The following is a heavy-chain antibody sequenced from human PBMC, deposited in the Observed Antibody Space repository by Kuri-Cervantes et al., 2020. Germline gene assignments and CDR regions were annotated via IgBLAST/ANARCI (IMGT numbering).Heavy chain of an antibody. D-gene: IGHD5-12*01. J-gene: IGHJ4*02. CDR1: GLTFSNAW. Sequence: GESLKISCAASGLTFSNAWTSRARQAPGKGLEWVANIKQDGSEKYYVDSVKGRFTISRDNAKNSLYLQMNSLRAEDTAVYYCARLGRFSGYEFFDYWGQGTLVTVSS. CDR2: IKQDGSEK. CDR3: ARLGRFSGYEFFDY. V-gene: IGHV3-7*01.